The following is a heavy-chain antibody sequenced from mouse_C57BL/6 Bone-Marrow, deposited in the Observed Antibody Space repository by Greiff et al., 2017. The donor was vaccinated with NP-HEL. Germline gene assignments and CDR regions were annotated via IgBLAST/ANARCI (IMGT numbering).Heavy chain of an antibody. J-gene: IGHJ4*01. CDR2: ISSGGSYT. Sequence: EVNLVESGGDLVKPGGSLKLSCAASGFTFSSYAMSWVRQTPDKRLEWVATISSGGSYTYYPDSVKGRFTISRDNAKNTLYLQMSSLKSEDTAMYYWARRAGKGAMDYWGKETSVTVSS. CDR3: ARRAGKGAMDY. V-gene: IGHV5-6*02. CDR1: GFTFSSYA.